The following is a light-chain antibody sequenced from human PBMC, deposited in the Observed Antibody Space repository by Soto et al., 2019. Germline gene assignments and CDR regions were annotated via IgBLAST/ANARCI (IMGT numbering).Light chain of an antibody. CDR2: DVN. J-gene: IGLJ1*01. Sequence: QSALTQPASVSGSPGQSITISCAGTSSDVGAYNYVSWYQHHPGKAPKLMIYDVNNRPSGDSNRFSGSNSGNTASLTISGLQAKDEADYYCSSWTRGATYVVGSGTKVPVL. V-gene: IGLV2-14*03. CDR3: SSWTRGATYV. CDR1: SSDVGAYNY.